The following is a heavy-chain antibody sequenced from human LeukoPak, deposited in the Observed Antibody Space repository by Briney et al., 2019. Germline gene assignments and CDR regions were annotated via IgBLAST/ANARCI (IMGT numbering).Heavy chain of an antibody. J-gene: IGHJ4*02. CDR2: INNDGSRT. CDR3: ARDLRE. V-gene: IGHV3-74*01. CDR1: GFTFRNYW. Sequence: GGSLRLSCAASGFTFRNYWMHWVRQAPGKGPMWVSHINNDGSRTDYADSVKGRFTISRDNAKNTLFLQMNSLRVDDTAIYYCARDLREWGQGTLVTVSS. D-gene: IGHD1-26*01.